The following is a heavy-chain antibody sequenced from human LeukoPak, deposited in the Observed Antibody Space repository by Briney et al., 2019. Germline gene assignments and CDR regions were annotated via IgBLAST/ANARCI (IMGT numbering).Heavy chain of an antibody. CDR1: GFTFSSYD. Sequence: GGSLGLSCAASGFTFSSYDMHWVRQATGKGLEWVSAIGTAGDTYYPGSVKGRFTISRENAKNSLYLQMNSLRAGDTAVYYCARGGYSSTFDPWGQGTLVTVSS. V-gene: IGHV3-13*01. CDR2: IGTAGDT. D-gene: IGHD5-18*01. CDR3: ARGGYSSTFDP. J-gene: IGHJ5*02.